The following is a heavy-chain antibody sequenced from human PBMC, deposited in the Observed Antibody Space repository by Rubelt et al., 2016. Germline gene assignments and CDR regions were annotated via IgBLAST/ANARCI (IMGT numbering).Heavy chain of an antibody. V-gene: IGHV4-34*01. Sequence: QVQLQQWGAGLLKPSETLSLTCAVYGGSFSGYYWSWIRQPPGKGLEWIGEINHSGSTNYNPSLKMRVTMSVDTSKNHFSLKLSSVTAADTAIDYCARHFTSRLFYNMDVWGQGTTVTVSS. D-gene: IGHD2-21*01. CDR3: ARHFTSRLFYNMDV. CDR1: GGSFSGYY. J-gene: IGHJ6*02. CDR2: INHSGST.